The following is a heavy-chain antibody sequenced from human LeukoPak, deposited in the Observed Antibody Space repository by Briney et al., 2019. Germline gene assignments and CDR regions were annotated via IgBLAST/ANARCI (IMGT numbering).Heavy chain of an antibody. V-gene: IGHV1-2*06. Sequence: GASAKVSCKASGYTFTGYYMHWVRQAPGQGLEWMGRINPNSGGTNYAQKLQGRVTMTRDTSISTAYMELSRLRSDDTAVYYCARTHNGYSSPSPKGYWGQGTLVTVSP. CDR3: ARTHNGYSSPSPKGY. CDR1: GYTFTGYY. D-gene: IGHD6-6*01. J-gene: IGHJ4*02. CDR2: INPNSGGT.